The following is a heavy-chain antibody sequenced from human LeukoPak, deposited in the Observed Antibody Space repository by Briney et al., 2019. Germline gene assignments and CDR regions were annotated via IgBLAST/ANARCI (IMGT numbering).Heavy chain of an antibody. CDR2: MNPNSGNT. V-gene: IGHV1-8*02. CDR1: GYTFTSYA. Sequence: ASVKVSCKASGYTFTSYAMHWVRQAPGQRLEWMGWMNPNSGNTGYAQKFQGRVTMTRNTSISTAYMELSSLRSEDTAVYYCARYYYGSGSYRNFDYWGQGTLVTVSS. D-gene: IGHD3-10*01. CDR3: ARYYYGSGSYRNFDY. J-gene: IGHJ4*02.